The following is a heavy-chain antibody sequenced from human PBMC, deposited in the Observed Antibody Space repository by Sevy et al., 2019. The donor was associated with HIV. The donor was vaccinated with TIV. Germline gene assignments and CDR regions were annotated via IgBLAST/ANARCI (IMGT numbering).Heavy chain of an antibody. J-gene: IGHJ4*02. V-gene: IGHV1-24*01. D-gene: IGHD6-19*01. CDR1: GYTLTELS. Sequence: ASVMVSCKVSGYTLTELSMHWVRQAPGKGLEWMGGFDPEDGETIYAQKFQGRVTMTEDTSTDTAYMELSSLRSEDTAVYYCATFDAVAGPFDYWGQGTLVTVSS. CDR2: FDPEDGET. CDR3: ATFDAVAGPFDY.